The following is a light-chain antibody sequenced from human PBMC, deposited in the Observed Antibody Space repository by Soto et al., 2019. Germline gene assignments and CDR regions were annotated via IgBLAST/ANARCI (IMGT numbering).Light chain of an antibody. CDR1: QSVSSKY. CDR3: QQCGSSLFT. J-gene: IGKJ3*01. CDR2: GAS. V-gene: IGKV3-20*01. Sequence: DIVLTQSPGTLSLSPGETATLSCRASQSVSSKYLAWYQQKPGQAPRVLIYGASIRATGLPERFSGGGSGTDFTVTSTRLEPEDFAVYYCQQCGSSLFTFVPGTKVDFK.